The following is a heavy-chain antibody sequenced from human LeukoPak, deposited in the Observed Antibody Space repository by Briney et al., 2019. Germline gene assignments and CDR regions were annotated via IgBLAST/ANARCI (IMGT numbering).Heavy chain of an antibody. V-gene: IGHV1-69*13. CDR1: GGTFSNFA. D-gene: IGHD3-22*01. Sequence: SVKVSCKASGGTFSNFAISWVRQAPGQGLEWMGGIIPIFGTTNYAQKFQGRVTITADESTSTAYMELSSLRSEDTAVYYCARVLAGYDTSGYYWDAFDIWGQGTMVSVSS. CDR3: ARVLAGYDTSGYYWDAFDI. J-gene: IGHJ3*02. CDR2: IIPIFGTT.